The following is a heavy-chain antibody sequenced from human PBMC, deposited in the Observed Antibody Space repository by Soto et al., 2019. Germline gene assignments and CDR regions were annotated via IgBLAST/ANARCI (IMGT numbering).Heavy chain of an antibody. V-gene: IGHV3-30*18. Sequence: PGGSLRLSCAASGFTFSSYGMHWVRQAPGKGLEWVAVISYDGSDKYYADSVKGRFTISRDNSKSTLYLQMNSLRAEDTAVYYCAKTVLGYCINGVCYTLDYWGQGTLVTVSS. J-gene: IGHJ4*02. CDR3: AKTVLGYCINGVCYTLDY. CDR1: GFTFSSYG. CDR2: ISYDGSDK. D-gene: IGHD2-8*01.